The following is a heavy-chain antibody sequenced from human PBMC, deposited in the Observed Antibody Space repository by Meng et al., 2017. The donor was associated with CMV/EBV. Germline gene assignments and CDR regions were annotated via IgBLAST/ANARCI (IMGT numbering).Heavy chain of an antibody. CDR3: ARDGAGRLPLFADY. CDR2: ISSSSSYI. D-gene: IGHD2-21*01. V-gene: IGHV3-21*01. J-gene: IGHJ4*02. Sequence: GGSLILSCAASGFTFSSYSMNWVRQAPGKGLEWVSSISSSSSYIYYADSVKGRFTISRDNAKNSLYLQMNSLRAEDTAVYYCARDGAGRLPLFADYWGQGTLVTVSS. CDR1: GFTFSSYS.